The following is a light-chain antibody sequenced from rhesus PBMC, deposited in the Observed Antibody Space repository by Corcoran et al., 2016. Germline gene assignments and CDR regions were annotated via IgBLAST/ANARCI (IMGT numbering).Light chain of an antibody. CDR3: LQGYSTPFT. CDR1: QGISDF. CDR2: STS. Sequence: DIQMTQSPSSLSASVGDRVTITCRASQGISDFLSWSQQKPGKAPKRHIYSTSTLESGFPSRVSGSGSGTDVTLTISSLQPEDFAAYYCLQGYSTPFTVGGGTKVELK. V-gene: IGKV1-36*02. J-gene: IGKJ4*01.